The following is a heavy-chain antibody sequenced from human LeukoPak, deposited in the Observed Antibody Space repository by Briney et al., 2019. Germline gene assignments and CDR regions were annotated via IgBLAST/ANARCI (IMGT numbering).Heavy chain of an antibody. CDR1: GITVSYNF. CDR2: IYSDSSA. Sequence: GGSLRLSCAASGITVSYNFMSWVRQAPGKGLEWVSVIYSDSSADYADSVKGRFTISRDDAKNTLYLQMNSLRAGDTAVYYCARAPRPFDNSDYYFDYWGQGSLVTVSS. D-gene: IGHD6-25*01. V-gene: IGHV3-53*01. J-gene: IGHJ4*02. CDR3: ARAPRPFDNSDYYFDY.